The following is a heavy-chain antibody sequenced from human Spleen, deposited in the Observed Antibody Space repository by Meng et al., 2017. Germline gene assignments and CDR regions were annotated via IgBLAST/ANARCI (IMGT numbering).Heavy chain of an antibody. CDR2: INSDGSST. CDR1: GFTFSSYW. Sequence: GESLKISCAASGFTFSSYWMHWVRQAPGKGLVWVSRINSDGSSTSYADSVKGRFTISRDNAKNTLYLQMNSLKTDDTAVYHCARDHPIQLWTLDSWGQGMLVTVSS. J-gene: IGHJ4*02. V-gene: IGHV3-74*01. CDR3: ARDHPIQLWTLDS. D-gene: IGHD5-24*01.